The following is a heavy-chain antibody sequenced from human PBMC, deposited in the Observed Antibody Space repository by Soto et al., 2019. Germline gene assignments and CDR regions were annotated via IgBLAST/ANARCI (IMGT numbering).Heavy chain of an antibody. Sequence: QVQLVQSGAEVKKPGASVKVSCKASGYTFTSYGIIWVRQAPGQGLEWMGWISAYNGNTNHAQKVKGRVTIPTDTSPSTAYMELRTLRSADPAGNYCARAGRGYSFDYWGQGALVTVSS. CDR1: GYTFTSYG. CDR2: ISAYNGNT. D-gene: IGHD4-4*01. J-gene: IGHJ4*02. CDR3: ARAGRGYSFDY. V-gene: IGHV1-18*01.